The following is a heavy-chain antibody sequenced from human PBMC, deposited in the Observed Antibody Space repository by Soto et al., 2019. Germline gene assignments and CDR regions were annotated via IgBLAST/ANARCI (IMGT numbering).Heavy chain of an antibody. CDR1: GFTFSSYA. V-gene: IGHV3-23*01. CDR3: AKAPIAVAGRTCYDY. CDR2: ISGSGGST. Sequence: GGSLRLSCAASGFTFSSYAMSWFRQAPGKGLEWVSAISGSGGSTYYADSVKGRFTISRDNSKNTLYLQMNSLRAEDTAVYYCAKAPIAVAGRTCYDYWGQGTLVTAPQ. J-gene: IGHJ4*02. D-gene: IGHD6-19*01.